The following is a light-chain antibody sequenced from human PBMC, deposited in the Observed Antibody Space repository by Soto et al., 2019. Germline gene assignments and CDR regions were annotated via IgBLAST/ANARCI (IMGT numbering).Light chain of an antibody. CDR2: EVT. V-gene: IGLV2-8*01. CDR3: SSYANNNNMLV. CDR1: SSAVGGYNY. Sequence: QSALTQPPSASGAPGQPVTISCTGSSSAVGGYNYVSWYQQRPGKVPKVIIYEVTKRPAGVPDRFSGSKSGNTASLTVSGLQAEDEAEYFCSSYANNNNMLVFGTGTKVTVL. J-gene: IGLJ1*01.